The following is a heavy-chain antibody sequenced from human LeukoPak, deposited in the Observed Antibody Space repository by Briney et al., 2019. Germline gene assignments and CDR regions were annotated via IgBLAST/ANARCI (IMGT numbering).Heavy chain of an antibody. J-gene: IGHJ4*02. CDR2: FDGNGPNT. V-gene: IGHV3-23*01. CDR1: GFTFSSFA. D-gene: IGHD3-22*01. CDR3: AKVAYPSIVVVITSFDY. Sequence: GGSLRLSCAASGFTFSSFAMTWVRQAPGKGLEWVSGFDGNGPNTYYADSVKGRFTISRDNSKNTLYLQMNSLRAEDTAVYYCAKVAYPSIVVVITSFDYWGQGTLVTVSS.